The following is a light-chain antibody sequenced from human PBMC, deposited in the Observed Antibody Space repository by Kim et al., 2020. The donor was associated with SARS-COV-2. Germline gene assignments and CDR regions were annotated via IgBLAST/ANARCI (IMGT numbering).Light chain of an antibody. Sequence: EIVLTQSPGTLSLSPGERATLPCRASQSVSSSYLACYQQKPGQAPRLLIYGASSRATGIPDRFSGSGSGTDFTLTISRLEPEDFAVYYCQQYGSSPYTFGQGTKVDIK. CDR1: QSVSSSY. CDR2: GAS. V-gene: IGKV3-20*01. J-gene: IGKJ2*01. CDR3: QQYGSSPYT.